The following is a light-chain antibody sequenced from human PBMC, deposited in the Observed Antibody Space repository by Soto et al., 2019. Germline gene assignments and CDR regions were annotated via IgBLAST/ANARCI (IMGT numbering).Light chain of an antibody. V-gene: IGLV2-8*01. CDR3: SSYAAGNNFYFV. J-gene: IGLJ3*02. CDR1: SRDVGGYNY. Sequence: QSALTQPPSASGSPGQSVTISCTGTSRDVGGYNYVSWYQQYPGRAPKLMIYEVTKRPSGVPDRFSGSKSGNTASLTVSGLQAEDEADYYCSSYAAGNNFYFVFGGGTKVTV. CDR2: EVT.